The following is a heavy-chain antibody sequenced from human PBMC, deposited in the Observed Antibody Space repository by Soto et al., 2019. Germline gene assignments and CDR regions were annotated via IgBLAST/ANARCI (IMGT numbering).Heavy chain of an antibody. CDR1: GYTFTSYY. D-gene: IGHD2-8*01. CDR2: INPSGGST. CDR3: ARDGDCTNGVYYWFDP. Sequence: ASVKVSCKASGYTFTSYYMHWVRQAPGQGLEWMGIINPSGGSTGYAQKFQGRVTMTRDTTTSTVYMELSSLRSEDTAVYYCARDGDCTNGVYYWFDPWGQGTLVTVSS. V-gene: IGHV1-46*01. J-gene: IGHJ5*02.